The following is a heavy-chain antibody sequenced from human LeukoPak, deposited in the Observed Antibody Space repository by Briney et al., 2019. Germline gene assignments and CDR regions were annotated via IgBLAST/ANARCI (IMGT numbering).Heavy chain of an antibody. CDR1: GDSISSSSYN. V-gene: IGHV4-39*07. CDR2: IYYGGNT. CDR3: ARTRGYSYYFDY. Sequence: SETLSLTCTVSGDSISSSSYNWGWIRQPPGKGLEWIGSIYYGGNTYYKPSLKSRVTISIDTSKNQFSLKLSSVTAADTAVYYCARTRGYSYYFDYWGQGTLITVSS. J-gene: IGHJ4*02. D-gene: IGHD5-18*01.